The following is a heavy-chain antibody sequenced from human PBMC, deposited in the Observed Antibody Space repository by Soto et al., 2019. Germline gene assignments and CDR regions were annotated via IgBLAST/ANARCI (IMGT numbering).Heavy chain of an antibody. Sequence: RSQTLSLTCAISGDSVSSNSAAWNWIRQSPSRGLEWLGRTYYRSKWYNDYAVSVKSRITINPDTSKNQFSLQLNSVTPEDAAVYYCARESQASYGPIAVAGGHYYYGMDVWGQGTTVTVSS. CDR2: TYYRSKWYN. V-gene: IGHV6-1*01. D-gene: IGHD6-19*01. J-gene: IGHJ6*02. CDR1: GDSVSSNSAA. CDR3: ARESQASYGPIAVAGGHYYYGMDV.